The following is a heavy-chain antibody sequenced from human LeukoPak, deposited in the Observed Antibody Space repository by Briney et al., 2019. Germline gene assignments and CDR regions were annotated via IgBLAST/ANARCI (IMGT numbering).Heavy chain of an antibody. CDR3: AKACYYDSSGYYPFDY. Sequence: GGSLRLSCAASGFTFSSYAMSWVRQAPGKGLEWVSAISGSGGSTYYADSVKGRFTISRDNSKNTLYLQMNSLRAEDTAVYYCAKACYYDSSGYYPFDYWGQGTLVTVSS. V-gene: IGHV3-23*01. J-gene: IGHJ4*02. D-gene: IGHD3-22*01. CDR1: GFTFSSYA. CDR2: ISGSGGST.